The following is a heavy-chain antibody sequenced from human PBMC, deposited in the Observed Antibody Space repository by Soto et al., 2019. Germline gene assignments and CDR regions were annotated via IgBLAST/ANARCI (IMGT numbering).Heavy chain of an antibody. V-gene: IGHV4-59*01. J-gene: IGHJ4*02. CDR1: GAAINSYC. CDR2: IFYVGSP. CDR3: ARLTRYDSGWSAFDY. D-gene: IGHD6-19*01. Sequence: PSETLSLTCSVSGAAINSYCCIFIRQPPGKGLEWIGFIFYVGSPNSIPSLKSRVTISIDTSKSQFSLKLSSVTAADTAVYYCARLTRYDSGWSAFDYWGQGALVTVSS.